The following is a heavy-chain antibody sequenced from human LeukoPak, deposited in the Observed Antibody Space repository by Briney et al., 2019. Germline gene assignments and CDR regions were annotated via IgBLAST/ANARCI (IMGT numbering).Heavy chain of an antibody. J-gene: IGHJ5*02. CDR2: IFSSGST. CDR1: GGSITGYY. D-gene: IGHD2/OR15-2a*01. V-gene: IGHV4-59*08. Sequence: PSETLSLTCTVSGGSITGYYWSWIRQPPGKGLEWVGYIFSSGSTNYNPSLKSRFTISLDTSKSQFSLKLISVTASDTAVYYCARLTKFLTTYYPTPWGQGTLVTVSS. CDR3: ARLTKFLTTYYPTP.